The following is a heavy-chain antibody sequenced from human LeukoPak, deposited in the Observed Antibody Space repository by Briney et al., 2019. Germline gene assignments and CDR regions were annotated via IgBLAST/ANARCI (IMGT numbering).Heavy chain of an antibody. Sequence: GGSLRLSCAASGFTFSSYSMNWVRQAPGKGLEWVSSISSSSSYIYYADSVKGRFTISRDNAKNSLYLQMNSLRAEDTAVYYCARDSRNRYCSSTSCYTIAGGMDVWGQGTTVTVSS. CDR2: ISSSSSYI. CDR1: GFTFSSYS. J-gene: IGHJ6*02. D-gene: IGHD2-2*02. CDR3: ARDSRNRYCSSTSCYTIAGGMDV. V-gene: IGHV3-21*01.